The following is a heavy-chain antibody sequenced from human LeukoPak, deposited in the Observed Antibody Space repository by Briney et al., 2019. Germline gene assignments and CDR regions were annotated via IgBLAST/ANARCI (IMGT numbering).Heavy chain of an antibody. D-gene: IGHD4-17*01. V-gene: IGHV4-30-4*01. CDR2: IYYGGST. CDR1: GGSISSGDYY. J-gene: IGHJ6*02. CDR3: ARDLGEEHDYGDYGRPNYYYYGMDV. Sequence: SQTLSLTCTVSGGSISSGDYYWSWIRQPPGKGLEWIGYIYYGGSTYYNPSLKSRVTISVDTSKNQFSLKLSSVTAADTAVYYCARDLGEEHDYGDYGRPNYYYYGMDVWGQGTTVTVSS.